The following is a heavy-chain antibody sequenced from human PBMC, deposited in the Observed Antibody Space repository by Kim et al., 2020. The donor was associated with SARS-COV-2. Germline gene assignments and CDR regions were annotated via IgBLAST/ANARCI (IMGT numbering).Heavy chain of an antibody. CDR2: TYYNGST. CDR1: GGSISRGYY. D-gene: IGHD3-10*01. Sequence: SETLSLTCTVSGGSISRGYYWSWIRQNSGKGLEWIGSTYYNGSTFLNPSLRSRVTISVVTSKSHFSLRLTSVTASDTAVYYCARESDGLGTSYTHHWGQGTLVTVSS. V-gene: IGHV4-31*03. CDR3: ARESDGLGTSYTHH. J-gene: IGHJ4*02.